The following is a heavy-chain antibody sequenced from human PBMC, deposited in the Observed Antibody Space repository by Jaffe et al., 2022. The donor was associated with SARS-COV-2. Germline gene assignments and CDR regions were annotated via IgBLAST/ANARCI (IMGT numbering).Heavy chain of an antibody. CDR1: GFTFSSYG. CDR3: ARDGGAVADLGGDY. J-gene: IGHJ4*02. V-gene: IGHV3-33*01. CDR2: IWYDGSNK. Sequence: QVQLVESGGGVVQPGRSLRLSCAASGFTFSSYGMHWVRQAPGKGLEWVAVIWYDGSNKYYADSVKGRFTISRDNSKNTLYLQMNSLRAEDTAVYYCARDGGAVADLGGDYWGQGTLVTVSS. D-gene: IGHD6-19*01.